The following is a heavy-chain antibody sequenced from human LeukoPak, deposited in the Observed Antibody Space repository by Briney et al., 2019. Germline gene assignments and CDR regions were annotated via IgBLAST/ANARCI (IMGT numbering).Heavy chain of an antibody. CDR1: GGSISTSSYY. Sequence: PSETLSLTCTVSGGSISTSSYYWGWVRQPPGKGLEWIGNIFYSGSTYYSPSLKSRVTISLDTSRNQFSLKLNSVTAADTAVYYCARVLGYCSGGSCYGYFDYWGQGTLVTVSS. V-gene: IGHV4-39*07. J-gene: IGHJ4*02. CDR2: IFYSGST. D-gene: IGHD2-15*01. CDR3: ARVLGYCSGGSCYGYFDY.